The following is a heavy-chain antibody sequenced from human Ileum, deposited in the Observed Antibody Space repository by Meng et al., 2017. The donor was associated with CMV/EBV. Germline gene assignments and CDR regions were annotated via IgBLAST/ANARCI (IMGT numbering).Heavy chain of an antibody. V-gene: IGHV1-18*04. CDR2: ISLGNGQT. CDR1: GYTFTDHN. D-gene: IGHD7-27*01. Sequence: QVHLLQSGAEVKKPXASVKISCKTSGYTFTDHNIGWVRQAPGQGLEWVGWISLGNGQTVYGHKVQGRVTVTTDTSTSTAYIELRSLRSDDTAMYYCARDVWGFDDLGQGTLGTVSS. J-gene: IGHJ4*02. CDR3: ARDVWGFDD.